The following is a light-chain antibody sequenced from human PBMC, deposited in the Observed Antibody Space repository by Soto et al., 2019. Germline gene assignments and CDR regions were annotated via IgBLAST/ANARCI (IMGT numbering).Light chain of an antibody. Sequence: QAVVTQPPSASGTPGQTIGISCSGGSSNIGSHTVNWYQQLPGTAPRLLIYSNTQRPSGVPDRFSGSKSGTSASLAITGLQSEYEGDYYCAAWDDSLNGVVFGGGTKLTVL. CDR3: AAWDDSLNGVV. V-gene: IGLV1-44*01. CDR2: SNT. CDR1: SSNIGSHT. J-gene: IGLJ2*01.